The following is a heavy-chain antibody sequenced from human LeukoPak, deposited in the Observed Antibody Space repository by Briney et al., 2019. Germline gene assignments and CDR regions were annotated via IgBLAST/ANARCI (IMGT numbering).Heavy chain of an antibody. CDR2: IYYSGST. CDR1: GGSISSYY. CDR3: AREDSGSSGYVFDP. V-gene: IGHV4-59*01. D-gene: IGHD3-22*01. Sequence: SETLSLTCTVSGGSISSYYWSWIRQPPGKGLEWIGYIYYSGSTNYNPSLKSQVTISVDTSKNQFSLKLSSVTAADTAVYYCAREDSGSSGYVFDPWGQGTLVTVSS. J-gene: IGHJ5*02.